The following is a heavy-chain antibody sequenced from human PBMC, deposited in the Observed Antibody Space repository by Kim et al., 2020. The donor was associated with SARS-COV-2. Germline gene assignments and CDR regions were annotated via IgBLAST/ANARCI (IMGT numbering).Heavy chain of an antibody. D-gene: IGHD1-26*01. J-gene: IGHJ5*02. CDR3: ASARIVGATRWFDP. V-gene: IGHV4-4*08. Sequence: TPSLKSHVTISVDTSKHQFSLTLSSVTAADTAVYYCASARIVGATRWFDPWGQGTLVTVSS.